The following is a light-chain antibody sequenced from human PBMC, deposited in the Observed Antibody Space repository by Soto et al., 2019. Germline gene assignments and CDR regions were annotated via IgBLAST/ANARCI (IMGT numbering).Light chain of an antibody. V-gene: IGKV3-15*01. CDR1: QSVSSN. J-gene: IGKJ1*01. Sequence: TLSVSPGERATLSCRASQSVSSNLAWYQQKPGQAPRLLIYGASTRATGIPARFSGSGSGTEFTLTISSLQSEDFAVYYCQQYNNWPTTFGQGDKVDI. CDR2: GAS. CDR3: QQYNNWPTT.